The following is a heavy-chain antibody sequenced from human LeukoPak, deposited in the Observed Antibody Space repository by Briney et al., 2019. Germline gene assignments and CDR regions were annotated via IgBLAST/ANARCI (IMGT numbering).Heavy chain of an antibody. CDR1: GGSISSGDYY. CDR3: ARQNRTGYCNTTSCYLEVIRYYYYMDV. D-gene: IGHD2-2*01. CDR2: IYYSGRP. J-gene: IGHJ6*03. V-gene: IGHV4-30-4*08. Sequence: SQTLSLTCTVSGGSISSGDYYWSWIRQPPGKGLEWIGNIYYSGRPSYNPSLKSRVTISVDTSKNQFSLKLSSVTAADTAVYYCARQNRTGYCNTTSCYLEVIRYYYYMDVWGKGTTVTVSS.